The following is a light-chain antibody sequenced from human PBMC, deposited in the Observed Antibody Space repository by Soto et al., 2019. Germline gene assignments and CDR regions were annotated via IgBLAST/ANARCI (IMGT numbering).Light chain of an antibody. J-gene: IGKJ1*01. Sequence: EIVLTQSPGILSLSPGERASLSCGASQSITSSFLAWYQQKPGQAPRLLIYGASSRATGIPDRFSGTGSETDFTLTIRRLEPEDFAVYYCQQSAGSPRTFGQGTKVDIK. CDR2: GAS. CDR1: QSITSSF. V-gene: IGKV3-20*01. CDR3: QQSAGSPRT.